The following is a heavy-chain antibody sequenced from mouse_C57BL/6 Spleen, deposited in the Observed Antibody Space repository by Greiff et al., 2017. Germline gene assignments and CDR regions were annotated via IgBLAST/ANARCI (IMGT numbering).Heavy chain of an antibody. J-gene: IGHJ2*01. CDR2: INPYDSYT. D-gene: IGHD3-1*01. CDR3: ARRGATGDY. V-gene: IGHV1-50*01. CDR1: GYTFTSYW. Sequence: QVQLQQPGAELVKPGASVKLSCKASGYTFTSYWMQWVKQRPGQGLEWIGEINPYDSYTNYNQKFKGKATLTVDTSSSTAYMQLISLTSEDSAVYYCARRGATGDYWGQGTTLTVSS.